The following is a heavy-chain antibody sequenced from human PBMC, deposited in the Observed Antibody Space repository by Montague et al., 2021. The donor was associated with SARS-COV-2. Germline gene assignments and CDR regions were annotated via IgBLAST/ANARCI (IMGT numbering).Heavy chain of an antibody. CDR3: ARLKRYFDSSGSPSAFDF. Sequence: SETLSLTCTVSGGSITNNIDYWAWSRRPPGKGLEWIGSIDYTGNTYYXSSVESRVTISVVTSKNHFTLKLSSVTAAETAVYYCARLKRYFDSSGSPSAFDFWGQGTKVTVSS. D-gene: IGHD3-22*01. V-gene: IGHV4-39*02. CDR2: IDYTGNT. CDR1: GGSITNNIDY. J-gene: IGHJ3*01.